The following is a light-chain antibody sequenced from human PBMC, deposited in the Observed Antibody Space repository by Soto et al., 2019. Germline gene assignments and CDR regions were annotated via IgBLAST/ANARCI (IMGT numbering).Light chain of an antibody. CDR1: SNDVGGYNY. CDR3: CSSAGSYPLV. V-gene: IGLV2-11*01. J-gene: IGLJ2*01. CDR2: DVS. Sequence: QSALTQPRSVSGSPGQSVTISCTGTSNDVGGYNYVSWYQQHPGKAPKLMIYDVSKRPSGVPDRFSGSKSGNTAALTISGLQAEDEADYSCCSSAGSYPLVFGGGTKLTVL.